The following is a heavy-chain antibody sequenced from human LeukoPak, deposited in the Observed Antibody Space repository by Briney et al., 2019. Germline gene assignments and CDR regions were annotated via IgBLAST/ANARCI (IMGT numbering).Heavy chain of an antibody. V-gene: IGHV3-66*01. J-gene: IGHJ4*02. CDR3: ARALPAAPHTSFDY. Sequence: GGSLRLSCAASGFTVSSEYMSWVRQAPGKGLEWVSIIYSGGTTYYADSVKGRFTISRDISKNTVYLQMNNLRAEDTALFYCARALPAAPHTSFDYWGQGALVTVSS. CDR1: GFTVSSEY. CDR2: IYSGGTT. D-gene: IGHD2-2*01.